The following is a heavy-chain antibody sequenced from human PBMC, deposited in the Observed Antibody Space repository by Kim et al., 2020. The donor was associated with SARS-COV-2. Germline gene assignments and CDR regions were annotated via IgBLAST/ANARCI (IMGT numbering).Heavy chain of an antibody. CDR2: IRSKAYGGTT. V-gene: IGHV3-49*04. CDR1: GFTFGDYA. D-gene: IGHD6-19*01. Sequence: GGSLRLSCTASGFTFGDYAMSWVRQAPGKGLEWVGFIRSKAYGGTTEYAASVKGRFTISRDDSKSIAYLQMNSLKTEDTAVYYCTRYSGEQWLVRGADYWGQGTLVTVSS. J-gene: IGHJ4*02. CDR3: TRYSGEQWLVRGADY.